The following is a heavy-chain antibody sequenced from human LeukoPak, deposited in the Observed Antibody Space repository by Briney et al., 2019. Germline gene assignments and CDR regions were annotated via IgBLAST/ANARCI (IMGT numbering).Heavy chain of an antibody. CDR3: ARHAAFAEYQSHLTHFDY. CDR2: ICHSGST. CDR1: GGSISSYY. D-gene: IGHD2-2*01. J-gene: IGHJ4*02. Sequence: SETLSLTCTVSGGSISSYYWSWIRQPPGKRLEWIGYICHSGSTNYNSSLKSRVTISVDTSKNQFSLKLSSVTAADTAVYYCARHAAFAEYQSHLTHFDYWGQGTLVTVSS. V-gene: IGHV4-59*08.